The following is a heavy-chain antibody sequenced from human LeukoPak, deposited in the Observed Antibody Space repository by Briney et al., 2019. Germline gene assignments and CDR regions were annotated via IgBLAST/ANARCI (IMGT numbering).Heavy chain of an antibody. Sequence: PSETLSLTCTVSGGSISDYSWSWVRQPPGKGLEWIGYIYYSGSTKYNPSLKSRVTISLDTSKNQFSLKLTSVTAADTAVYYCARHGGVVRGQGSDAFDIWGQGTMVTVSS. V-gene: IGHV4-59*08. J-gene: IGHJ3*02. D-gene: IGHD3-10*01. CDR2: IYYSGST. CDR1: GGSISDYS. CDR3: ARHGGVVRGQGSDAFDI.